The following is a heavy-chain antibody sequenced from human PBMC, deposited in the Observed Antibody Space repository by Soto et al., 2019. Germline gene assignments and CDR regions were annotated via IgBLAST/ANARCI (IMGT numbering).Heavy chain of an antibody. CDR3: ARGSESSGWPGLYYFDY. CDR1: GFTFTSSA. J-gene: IGHJ4*02. D-gene: IGHD6-19*01. CDR2: IVVGSGNT. V-gene: IGHV1-58*01. Sequence: SVKVSCKASGFTFTSSAVQWVRQARGQRLEWIGWIVVGSGNTNYAQKFQERVTITRDMSTSTAYMELNSLRAEDTAVYYCARGSESSGWPGLYYFDYWGQGTLVTVSS.